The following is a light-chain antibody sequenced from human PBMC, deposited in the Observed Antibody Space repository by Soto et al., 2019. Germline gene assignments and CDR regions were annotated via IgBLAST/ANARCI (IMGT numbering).Light chain of an antibody. J-gene: IGKJ5*01. V-gene: IGKV3-15*01. CDR1: QSVSSSY. CDR3: QQYNEWPIT. CDR2: RAS. Sequence: EIVMTQSPATLSVSPGERATLSCSASQSVSSSYLAWYQQKPGQAPRLLIYRASFRATGVSGRFSGSGSGTEFTLTITSLQSEDFAVYYCQQYNEWPITFGQGTRLEIK.